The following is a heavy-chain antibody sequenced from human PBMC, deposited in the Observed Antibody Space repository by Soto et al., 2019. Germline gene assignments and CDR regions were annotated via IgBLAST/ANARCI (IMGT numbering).Heavy chain of an antibody. D-gene: IGHD4-17*01. J-gene: IGHJ4*02. CDR2: IIPMFGIA. Sequence: QVQLVQSGAEVKKTGSSVKVSCKASGGTFSSYTISWVRQAPGQGLEWMGRIIPMFGIANYAQKFQGRVTITADKSTSTAYMELSSRRSEDTAVYYCARGYGDSHDYWGQGTLVTVSS. CDR1: GGTFSSYT. CDR3: ARGYGDSHDY. V-gene: IGHV1-69*02.